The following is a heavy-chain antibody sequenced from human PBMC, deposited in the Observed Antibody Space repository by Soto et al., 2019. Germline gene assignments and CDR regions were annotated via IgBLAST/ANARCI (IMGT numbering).Heavy chain of an antibody. V-gene: IGHV3-13*01. CDR1: GFTFSTYD. J-gene: IGHJ6*03. D-gene: IGHD3-22*01. CDR3: FREEGDGSRGYAYMDV. CDR2: IGTAGDT. Sequence: GGSLRLSCAASGFTFSTYDMHWVRQAPGKGLEWVSVIGTAGDTLYPDSVKGRFTISRENTKNSLYLQMNNLRAGDSAVYYCFREEGDGSRGYAYMDVWGKGTTVTVSS.